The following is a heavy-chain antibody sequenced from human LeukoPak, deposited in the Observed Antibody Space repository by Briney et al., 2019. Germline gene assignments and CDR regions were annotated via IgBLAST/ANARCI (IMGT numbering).Heavy chain of an antibody. V-gene: IGHV4-59*01. D-gene: IGHD3-16*01. J-gene: IGHJ6*03. CDR1: GGSISSYY. CDR3: ARALGVYYYYYYMDV. Sequence: SETLSLTCTVSGGSISSYYWSWIRQPPGKGLEWIGYIYYSGSTNYNPSLKSRVTISVDTSKNQFPLKLSSVTAADTAVYYCARALGVYYYYYYMDVWGKGTTVTVFS. CDR2: IYYSGST.